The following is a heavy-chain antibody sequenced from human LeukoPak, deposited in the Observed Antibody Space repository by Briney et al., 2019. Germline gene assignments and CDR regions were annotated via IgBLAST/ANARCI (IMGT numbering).Heavy chain of an antibody. J-gene: IGHJ6*02. CDR2: INPNSGGT. V-gene: IGHV1-2*02. Sequence: ASVKVSCKASGYTFTGYYMHWVRQSPGQGLEWMGWINPNSGGTNYAQKFQGRVTMTEDTSTDTAYMELSSLRSEDTAVYYCATGRGMDVWGQGTTVTVSS. CDR3: ATGRGMDV. CDR1: GYTFTGYY.